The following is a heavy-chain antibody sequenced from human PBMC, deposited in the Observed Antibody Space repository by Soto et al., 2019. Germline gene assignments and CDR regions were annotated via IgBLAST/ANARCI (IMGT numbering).Heavy chain of an antibody. Sequence: PSETLSLTCTVSGGSISSYYWSWIRQPPGKGLEWIGYIYYSGSTNYNPSLKSRVTISVDTSKNQFSLKLSSVTAADTAVYYCARHGNSSSDFDYWGQGTLVTVSS. CDR3: ARHGNSSSDFDY. CDR2: IYYSGST. CDR1: GGSISSYY. D-gene: IGHD6-6*01. J-gene: IGHJ4*02. V-gene: IGHV4-59*08.